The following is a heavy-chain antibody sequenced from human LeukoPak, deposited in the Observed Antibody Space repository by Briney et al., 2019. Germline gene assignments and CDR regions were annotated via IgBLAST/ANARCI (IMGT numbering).Heavy chain of an antibody. V-gene: IGHV1-2*02. J-gene: IGHJ3*02. D-gene: IGHD2-21*02. CDR3: ARAPIVVVTATAFDI. CDR1: GYTFTGYY. CDR2: INPNSGGT. Sequence: ASVKVSCKASGYTFTGYYMHWVRQAPGQGLKWMGWINPNSGGTNYAQKFQGRVTMTRDTSISTAYMELSRLRSDDTAVYYCARAPIVVVTATAFDIWGQGTMVTVSS.